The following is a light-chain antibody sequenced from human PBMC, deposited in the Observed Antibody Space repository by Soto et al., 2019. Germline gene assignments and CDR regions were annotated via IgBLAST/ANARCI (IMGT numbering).Light chain of an antibody. J-gene: IGKJ1*01. CDR1: QSLIHSDGSTY. Sequence: DVVMTQSPLFLPVTLGQPASISCRSSQSLIHSDGSTYLSWFQQRPGQSPRRLIYEVSDRDSGVPDRFNGRGSGTDFPLKISRVEAEDVGVYYCLQGTHWPWTFGQGTEVEIK. CDR3: LQGTHWPWT. V-gene: IGKV2-30*02. CDR2: EVS.